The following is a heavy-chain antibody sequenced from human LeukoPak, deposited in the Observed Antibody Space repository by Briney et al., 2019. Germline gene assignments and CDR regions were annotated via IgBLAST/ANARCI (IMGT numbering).Heavy chain of an antibody. Sequence: PSETLSLTCTVSGGSISSFYWSWIRQSPGKGLEWIGFISHSGNAYYSPSLKSRVSISVDTSKNQFSLKLTSVTAADTAVYYCARPSAGSWYYFNYWSQGTLVIVSS. CDR3: ARPSAGSWYYFNY. V-gene: IGHV4-59*08. D-gene: IGHD6-13*01. J-gene: IGHJ4*02. CDR1: GGSISSFY. CDR2: ISHSGNA.